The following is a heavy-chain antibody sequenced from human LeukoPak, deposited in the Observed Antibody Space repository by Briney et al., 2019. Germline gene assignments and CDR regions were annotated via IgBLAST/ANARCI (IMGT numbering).Heavy chain of an antibody. J-gene: IGHJ4*02. CDR3: ARAVAGMGY. CDR1: GYSFTSFD. V-gene: IGHV1-8*01. CDR2: MNPNSGYT. D-gene: IGHD6-19*01. Sequence: ASVKVSCKASGYSFTSFDINWVRQATGQGLEWMGWMNPNSGYTGYAQKFQGRVTMTRNTSITTAYMELSSLNSEDTAVYYCARAVAGMGYWGQGTLVTVSS.